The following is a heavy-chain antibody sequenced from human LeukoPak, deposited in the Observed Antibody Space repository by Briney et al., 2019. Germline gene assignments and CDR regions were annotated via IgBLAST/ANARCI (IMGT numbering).Heavy chain of an antibody. V-gene: IGHV3-43*02. J-gene: IGHJ3*02. Sequence: GGSLRLSCAASGFTFDAYAMHWVRQAPGKGLEWVSLISGDGGSTYYADSVRGRFTISRDNSKNSLYLQMDSLRTEDTAFYYCAKEIDTLGTNAFDIWGQGTMVTVSS. CDR2: ISGDGGST. CDR1: GFTFDAYA. CDR3: AKEIDTLGTNAFDI. D-gene: IGHD2-15*01.